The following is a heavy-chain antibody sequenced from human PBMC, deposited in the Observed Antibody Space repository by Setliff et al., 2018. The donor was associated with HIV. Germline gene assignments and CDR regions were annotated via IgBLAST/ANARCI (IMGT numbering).Heavy chain of an antibody. CDR2: IYYSGNT. Sequence: LSLTCTVSGGSISTSSYYWGWIRQPPGKGLEWIGSIYYSGNTYCKPSLKSRITISVDTSENQFSLKLNSVTAADTAVYYCARLPTTAAYYFDYWGQGTLVTVSS. CDR1: GGSISTSSYY. J-gene: IGHJ4*02. V-gene: IGHV4-39*01. D-gene: IGHD1-1*01. CDR3: ARLPTTAAYYFDY.